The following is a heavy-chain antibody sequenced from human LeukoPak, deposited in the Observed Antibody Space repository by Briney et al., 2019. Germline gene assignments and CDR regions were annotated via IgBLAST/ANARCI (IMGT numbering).Heavy chain of an antibody. J-gene: IGHJ4*02. Sequence: ASVKVSCKASGYTFTSYYMHWVRQAPGQGLEWMGIINPSGGSTSYAQKFQGRVAMTRDTSTSTVYMELSSLRSEDTAVYYCARAPSRITIFGVVIWHADYFDYWGQGTLVTVSS. CDR2: INPSGGST. V-gene: IGHV1-46*01. CDR3: ARAPSRITIFGVVIWHADYFDY. CDR1: GYTFTSYY. D-gene: IGHD3-3*01.